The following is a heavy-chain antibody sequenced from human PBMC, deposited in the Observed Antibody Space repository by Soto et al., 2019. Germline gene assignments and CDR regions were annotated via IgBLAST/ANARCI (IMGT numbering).Heavy chain of an antibody. V-gene: IGHV4-31*03. CDR3: ARDLVCSYSGYRRAGFDP. CDR2: IYYSGST. Sequence: QVQLQESGPGLVKPSQTLSLTCTVSGGSISSGGYYWSWIRQHPGKGLEWIGYIYYSGSTYYNPSLKSRVTISVDTSKNQFSLKLSSVTAADTAVYYCARDLVCSYSGYRRAGFDPWGQGTLVTVSS. D-gene: IGHD5-12*01. CDR1: GGSISSGGYY. J-gene: IGHJ5*02.